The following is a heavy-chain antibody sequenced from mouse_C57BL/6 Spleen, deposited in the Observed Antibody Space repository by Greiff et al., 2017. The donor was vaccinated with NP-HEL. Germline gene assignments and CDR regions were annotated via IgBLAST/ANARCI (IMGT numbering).Heavy chain of an antibody. CDR3: ARATVVATGAMDY. J-gene: IGHJ4*01. Sequence: QVQLQQPGAELVKPGASVKLSCKASGYTFTSYWMQWVKQRPGQGLEWIGEIDPSDSYTNYIQKFKGEATLTVDTSSSTAYMQLSSLTSEDSAVYYCARATVVATGAMDYWGQGTSVTVSS. CDR2: IDPSDSYT. CDR1: GYTFTSYW. D-gene: IGHD1-1*01. V-gene: IGHV1-50*01.